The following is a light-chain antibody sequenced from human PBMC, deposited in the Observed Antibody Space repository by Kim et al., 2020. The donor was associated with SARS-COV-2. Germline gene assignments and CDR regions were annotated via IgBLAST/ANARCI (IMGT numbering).Light chain of an antibody. CDR3: QQSYITPFT. CDR1: QSISSH. V-gene: IGKV1-39*01. CDR2: AAS. Sequence: DIQMTQSPSSLSASVGDRVTITCRTSQSISSHLNWYHQKPGRAPKLLISAASTLQGGVPSRFSGSGSETDFTLTISSLQPGDLASRFRQQSYITPFTFGPGTKVDIQ. J-gene: IGKJ3*01.